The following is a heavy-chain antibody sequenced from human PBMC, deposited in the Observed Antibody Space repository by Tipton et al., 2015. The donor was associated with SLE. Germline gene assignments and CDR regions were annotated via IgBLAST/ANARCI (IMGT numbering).Heavy chain of an antibody. CDR2: INKEGSLK. V-gene: IGHV3-7*01. CDR3: ARGTPHSNCFYNIPDH. Sequence: SLRLSCPASGFTFRTYCMTWVRQAPGKGLEWVANINKEGSLKYYADFVKGRFTISRDDAKDSLYLEMNSLRAEDTAVYYCARGTPHSNCFYNIPDHWGQGTLVTVSA. D-gene: IGHD3-10*01. CDR1: GFTFRTYC. J-gene: IGHJ4*02.